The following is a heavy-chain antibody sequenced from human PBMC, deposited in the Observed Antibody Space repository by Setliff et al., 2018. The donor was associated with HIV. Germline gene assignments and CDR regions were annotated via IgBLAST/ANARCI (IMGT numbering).Heavy chain of an antibody. Sequence: SETLSLTCAVSGDSIGSSSWWSWVRQAPGKGLEWIGEICHGGTTKYNPSLKSRVTMSVDRPNNHFSLRLTSVTAADTAVYFCARTNRWELLSPYFDAWGQGTLVTVS. V-gene: IGHV4-4*02. CDR3: ARTNRWELLSPYFDA. CDR2: ICHGGTT. J-gene: IGHJ4*02. D-gene: IGHD1-7*01. CDR1: GDSIGSSSW.